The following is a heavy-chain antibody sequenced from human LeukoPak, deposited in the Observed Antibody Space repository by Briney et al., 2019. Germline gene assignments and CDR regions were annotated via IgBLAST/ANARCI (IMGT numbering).Heavy chain of an antibody. J-gene: IGHJ4*02. D-gene: IGHD6-19*01. CDR2: ISYVESDT. CDR3: AREIKAVAAD. Sequence: GGSLRLSCAASGFTFSSYALHWVRQAPGKGLEWVAAISYVESDTYYAASVKGRITISRDNSRNTLYLEMNSLRAEDTAVYYCAREIKAVAADWGQGTLVTVSS. CDR1: GFTFSSYA. V-gene: IGHV3-30*04.